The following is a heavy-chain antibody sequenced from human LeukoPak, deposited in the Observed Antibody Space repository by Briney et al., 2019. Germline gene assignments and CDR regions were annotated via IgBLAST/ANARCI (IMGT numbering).Heavy chain of an antibody. D-gene: IGHD3-16*02. J-gene: IGHJ4*02. Sequence: PLETLCLTSTVSGGSLRGYFWSWVREPPGKGLEWIGYIYYSGSTNYNPSLKSRITISVDTSKNQFSLKLSSVTAADTAVYCCARWFGGVIIGGQGALVTVS. V-gene: IGHV4-59*01. CDR2: IYYSGST. CDR3: ARWFGGVII. CDR1: GGSLRGYF.